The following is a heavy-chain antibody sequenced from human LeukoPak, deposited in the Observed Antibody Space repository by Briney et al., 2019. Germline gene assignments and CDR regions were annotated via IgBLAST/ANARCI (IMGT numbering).Heavy chain of an antibody. D-gene: IGHD6-19*01. CDR3: AREAVSGWYDYFDY. CDR2: ISYSGST. CDR1: GGSISGDY. J-gene: IGHJ4*02. Sequence: SETLSLTCTVSGGSISGDYWCWIRQPPGKGLEWIGYISYSGSTNYNPSLKSRVTISVGTSKNQFSLKLTSVTAADTAVYYCAREAVSGWYDYFDYWGQGTLVTVSS. V-gene: IGHV4-59*01.